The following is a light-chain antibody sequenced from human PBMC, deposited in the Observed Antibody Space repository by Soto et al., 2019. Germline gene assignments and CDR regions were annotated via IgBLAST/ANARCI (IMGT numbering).Light chain of an antibody. V-gene: IGKV3-15*01. CDR1: QSVSSN. Sequence: EIVMTQSPATLSVSPGERATLSCRASQSVSSNLAWYQQKRGQAPRLLIYGASTRATGIPARFSGSGSGTESTLTISSRQSEDFEVYYCQQYNNWPPTITFGQGTRLEIK. CDR2: GAS. CDR3: QQYNNWPPTIT. J-gene: IGKJ5*01.